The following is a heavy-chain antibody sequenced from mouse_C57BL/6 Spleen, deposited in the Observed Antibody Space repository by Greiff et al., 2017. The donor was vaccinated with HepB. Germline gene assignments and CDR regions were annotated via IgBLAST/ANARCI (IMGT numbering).Heavy chain of an antibody. Sequence: QVQLKQSGPELVKPGASVKLSCKASGYTFTSYDINWVKQRPGQGLEWIGWIYPRDGSTKYNEKFKGKATLTVDTSSSTAYMELHSLTSEDSAVYFCANYYGSSYPWFAYWGQGTLVTVSA. CDR1: GYTFTSYD. J-gene: IGHJ3*01. V-gene: IGHV1-85*01. D-gene: IGHD1-1*01. CDR2: IYPRDGST. CDR3: ANYYGSSYPWFAY.